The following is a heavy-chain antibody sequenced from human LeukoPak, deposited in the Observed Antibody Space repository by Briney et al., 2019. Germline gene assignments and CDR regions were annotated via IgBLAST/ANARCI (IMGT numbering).Heavy chain of an antibody. CDR3: ARSDSSGYYYY. Sequence: SETLSLTCTVSGYSISSGHYWGWIRQPPGKGLEWIGSMYHSGSTYYNPSLKSRVTISVDTSKNQFSLKLSSVTAADTAVYYCARSDSSGYYYYWGQGTLVTVSS. V-gene: IGHV4-38-2*02. CDR1: GYSISSGHY. J-gene: IGHJ4*02. CDR2: MYHSGST. D-gene: IGHD3-22*01.